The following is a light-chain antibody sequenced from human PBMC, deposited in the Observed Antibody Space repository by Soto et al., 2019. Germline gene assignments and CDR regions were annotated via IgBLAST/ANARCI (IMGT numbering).Light chain of an antibody. J-gene: IGKJ1*01. CDR1: ESVSRNF. CDR2: GAS. CDR3: QQYGDSPRT. Sequence: LSPGERATVSCRASESVSRNFLAWYQQKSGRAPRLLIYGASSRATGIPDRFSGSGSGTDFTLTISRLEPEDFAMYFCQQYGDSPRTFGQGTKVDI. V-gene: IGKV3-20*01.